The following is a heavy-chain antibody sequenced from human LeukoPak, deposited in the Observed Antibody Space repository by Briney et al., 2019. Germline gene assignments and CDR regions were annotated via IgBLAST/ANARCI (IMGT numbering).Heavy chain of an antibody. Sequence: ASVKVSCKASGYTFTSYGISWVRQAPGQGLEWMGRISAYNGNTNYAQKLQGRVTMTTDTSTSTAYMELRSLRSDDTAVYYCARTYYDILTGYYEWYFDLWGRGTLVTVSS. D-gene: IGHD3-9*01. CDR3: ARTYYDILTGYYEWYFDL. CDR2: ISAYNGNT. J-gene: IGHJ2*01. V-gene: IGHV1-18*01. CDR1: GYTFTSYG.